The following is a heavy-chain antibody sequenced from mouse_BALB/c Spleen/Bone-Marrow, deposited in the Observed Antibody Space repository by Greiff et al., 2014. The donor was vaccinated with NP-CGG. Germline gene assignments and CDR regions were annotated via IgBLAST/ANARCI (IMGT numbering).Heavy chain of an antibody. CDR2: IYPYNGGT. CDR1: GYTFTGYN. V-gene: IGHV1S29*02. D-gene: IGHD4-1*01. J-gene: IGHJ1*01. CDR3: AAGTRWYFDV. Sequence: EVQLQQSGPELVKPGASVKISCKASGYTFTGYNMHWLKQSHGKSLEWIGYIYPYNGGTGYNQTFTTKATLTVDKSSNTAYMELRSLTSEDSAVYYCAAGTRWYFDVWGAGTTVTVS.